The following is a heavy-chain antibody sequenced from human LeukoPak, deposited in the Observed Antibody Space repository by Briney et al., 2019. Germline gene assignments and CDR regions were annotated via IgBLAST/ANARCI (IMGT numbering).Heavy chain of an antibody. CDR3: ARDSNYSGIDY. Sequence: SETLSLTCTVSGGSISGYYWSWIRQPAGKGLEWIGRIYTSGSTNYNPSLKSRVTMSVDTSKNQFSLKLSPVTAADPAVYYCARDSNYSGIDYWGQGTLVTVSS. CDR2: IYTSGST. J-gene: IGHJ4*02. V-gene: IGHV4-4*07. CDR1: GGSISGYY. D-gene: IGHD1-26*01.